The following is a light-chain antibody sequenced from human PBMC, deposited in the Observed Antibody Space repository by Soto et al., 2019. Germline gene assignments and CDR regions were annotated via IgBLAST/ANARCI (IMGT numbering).Light chain of an antibody. CDR2: EVS. CDR3: SSYTGSSNFHV. J-gene: IGLJ1*01. CDR1: SSDVGGYNY. Sequence: QSVLTQPPSASGSPGQSVTISCTGTSSDVGGYNYVSWYQQHPGKAPKLMIYEVSKRPSGVPDRFSGSKSGNTASLTVSGLQAEYEADYYCSSYTGSSNFHVFRTGTKVPVL. V-gene: IGLV2-8*01.